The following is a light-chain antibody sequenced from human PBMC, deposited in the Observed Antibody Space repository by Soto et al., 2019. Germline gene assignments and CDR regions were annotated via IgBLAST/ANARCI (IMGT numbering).Light chain of an antibody. CDR1: SNDIGGYNY. J-gene: IGLJ3*02. CDR2: KVS. Sequence: QSALTQPASVSGSPGQSITIPCTGSSNDIGGYNYVSWYQQHPGRAPKLVIYKVSDRPSGVSTRFSASKSGNTASLTISGLQAEDEADYYCSSFTSSSTWVFGGGTKLTVL. CDR3: SSFTSSSTWV. V-gene: IGLV2-14*01.